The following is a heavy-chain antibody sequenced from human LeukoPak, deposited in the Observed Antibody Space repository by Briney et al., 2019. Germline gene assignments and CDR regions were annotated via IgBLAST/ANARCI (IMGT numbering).Heavy chain of an antibody. CDR1: GGTFSSYA. D-gene: IGHD3-22*01. CDR2: IIPIFGTA. V-gene: IGHV1-69*05. CDR3: ARRYSSGYYYWFDP. J-gene: IGHJ5*02. Sequence: ASVKVSCKASGGTFSSYAISWVRQAPGQGLEWMGGIIPIFGTANYAQKFQGRVTITTDESTSTAYMELSSLRSEDTAVYYCARRYSSGYYYWFDPWGQGTLVTVSS.